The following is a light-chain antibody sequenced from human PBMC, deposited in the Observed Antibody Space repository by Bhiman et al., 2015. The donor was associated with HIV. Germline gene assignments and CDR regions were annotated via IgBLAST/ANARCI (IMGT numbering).Light chain of an antibody. V-gene: IGLV2-14*03. Sequence: QPVLTQPASVSGSPGQSITISCTGTSSDVGGYDYVSWYQQHPGKAPKLMIYDVTERPSGVSDRFSGSTSGNTASLTISGLQPEDEADYYCSSYTSSSTYVFGTGTKVTVL. CDR2: DVT. CDR1: SSDVGGYDY. CDR3: SSYTSSSTYV. J-gene: IGLJ1*01.